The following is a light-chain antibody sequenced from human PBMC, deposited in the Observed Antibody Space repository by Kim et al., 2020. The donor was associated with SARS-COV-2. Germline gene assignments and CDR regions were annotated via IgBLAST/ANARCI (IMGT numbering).Light chain of an antibody. CDR1: QSVGNF. CDR3: QQRYSWPLT. Sequence: EIVSTLSPATLSLSPGERATLSCRTSQSVGNFLAWYQQRPGQAPRLLIYDAYIRASDIPARFSGSGSGTDFILTISNLEPKDFAIYYCQQRYSWPLTFGGGTKVDIK. J-gene: IGKJ4*01. V-gene: IGKV3-11*01. CDR2: DAY.